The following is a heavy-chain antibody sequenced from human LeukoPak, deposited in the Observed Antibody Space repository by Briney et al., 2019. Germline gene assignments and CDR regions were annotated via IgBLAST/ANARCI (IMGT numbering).Heavy chain of an antibody. Sequence: PGRSLLLSCAASGFTFSSYGMHWVRQAPGKGLEWVAVISYDGSNKYYADSVQGRFTISRDNSKNTLYLQMNSLRAEDTAVYYCAKDPNGDYIGAFDIWGQGTMVTVSS. CDR2: ISYDGSNK. J-gene: IGHJ3*02. V-gene: IGHV3-30*18. CDR1: GFTFSSYG. D-gene: IGHD4-17*01. CDR3: AKDPNGDYIGAFDI.